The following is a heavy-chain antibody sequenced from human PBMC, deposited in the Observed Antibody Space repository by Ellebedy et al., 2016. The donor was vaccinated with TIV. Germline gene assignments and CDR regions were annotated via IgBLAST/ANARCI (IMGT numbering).Heavy chain of an antibody. CDR1: GGSISGHY. J-gene: IGHJ4*02. V-gene: IGHV4-59*11. CDR3: ARGFFSFDY. Sequence: SETLSLTCTVSGGSISGHYWSWIRQPPEKGLEWIGYIYYTGTTNYNPSLRSRVAISVDTSKNQFSLKLSSVTAADTAVYYCARGFFSFDYWGQGTLVTVSS. CDR2: IYYTGTT.